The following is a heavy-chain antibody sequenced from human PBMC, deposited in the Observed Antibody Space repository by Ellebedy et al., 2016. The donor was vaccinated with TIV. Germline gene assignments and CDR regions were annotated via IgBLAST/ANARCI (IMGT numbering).Heavy chain of an antibody. V-gene: IGHV3-9*01. CDR3: AKDVGRGEKWEYNY. CDR2: ISWNSGSI. CDR1: GFTFDDYA. J-gene: IGHJ4*02. D-gene: IGHD1-26*01. Sequence: SLKISCAASGFTFDDYAMHWVRQAPGKGLEWVSGISWNSGSIGYADSVKGRFTISRDNAKNSLYLQMNSLRAEDTALYYCAKDVGRGEKWEYNYWGQGTLVTVSS.